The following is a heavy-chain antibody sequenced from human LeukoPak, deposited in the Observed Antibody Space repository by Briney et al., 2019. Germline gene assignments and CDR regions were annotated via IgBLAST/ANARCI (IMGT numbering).Heavy chain of an antibody. J-gene: IGHJ3*02. Sequence: PSGTLSLTCAVSGDSISSSNWWSWVRQPPGKGLEWIGQIYHSGSTNYNPSLKSRVTISVDTSKNQFSLKLSSVTAADTAVYYCARLDRSYDFWSGYAGYAFDIWGQGTMVTVSS. D-gene: IGHD3-3*01. CDR1: GDSISSSNW. V-gene: IGHV4-4*02. CDR2: IYHSGST. CDR3: ARLDRSYDFWSGYAGYAFDI.